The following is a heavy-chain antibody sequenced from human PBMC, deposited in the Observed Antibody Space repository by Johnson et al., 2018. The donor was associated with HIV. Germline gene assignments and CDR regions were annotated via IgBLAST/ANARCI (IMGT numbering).Heavy chain of an antibody. D-gene: IGHD3-3*01. CDR2: IFSGGTT. Sequence: VQLVESAGGLVQPGGSLRLSCTASGFSVSSYYMTWVRQTPVKGLEWVSVIFSGGTTYYADSVKGRFTISRDNAKNSLYLQMNSVRAEDTALYYCARRGFGMASDAFDMWGQGTMVTVSS. V-gene: IGHV3-66*04. CDR1: GFSVSSYY. J-gene: IGHJ3*02. CDR3: ARRGFGMASDAFDM.